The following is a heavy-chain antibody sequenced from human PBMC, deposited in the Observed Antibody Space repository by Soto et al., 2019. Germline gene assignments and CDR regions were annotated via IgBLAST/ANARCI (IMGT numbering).Heavy chain of an antibody. J-gene: IGHJ4*02. V-gene: IGHV3-48*01. CDR1: GFTFSSYS. Sequence: EVQLVESGGGLVQPGGSLRLSCAASGFTFSSYSMNWVRQAPGKGLEWVSYITYSSSTIYYADSLKGRFTISRDNAKNSLYLQMNSLRAEDTAVYYCATGREGSYYPYYFDYWGQGTLVTVSS. CDR2: ITYSSSTI. D-gene: IGHD3-10*01. CDR3: ATGREGSYYPYYFDY.